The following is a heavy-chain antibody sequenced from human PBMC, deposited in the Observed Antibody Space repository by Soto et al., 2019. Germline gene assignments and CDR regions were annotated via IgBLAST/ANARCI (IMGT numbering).Heavy chain of an antibody. D-gene: IGHD6-6*01. J-gene: IGHJ3*01. Sequence: EVQLLESGGGLVQPGGSLRLSCAASGFTFSRYVMSWVRQAPGKGLEWVSVINGAGVGPEYADSVKGRFTISRDNSKKTLYVQINFLRADDTAVYFCAKHLPTGGGGSSSGAFDVWGQGTMVTVSS. CDR1: GFTFSRYV. CDR2: INGAGVGP. V-gene: IGHV3-23*01. CDR3: AKHLPTGGGGSSSGAFDV.